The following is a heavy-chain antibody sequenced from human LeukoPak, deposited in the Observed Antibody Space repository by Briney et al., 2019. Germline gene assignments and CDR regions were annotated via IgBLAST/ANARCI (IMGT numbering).Heavy chain of an antibody. CDR1: GGSISSSNW. V-gene: IGHV4-4*02. Sequence: PSGTLSLTCAVSGGSISSSNWWSWVRQPPGKGLEWIGEIHHSGSTNYNPSLKSRVTISVDKSKNQFSLKLSSVTAADTAVYYCARVYKQWLVRGWFDPWGQGTLVTVSS. CDR2: IHHSGST. CDR3: ARVYKQWLVRGWFDP. D-gene: IGHD6-19*01. J-gene: IGHJ5*02.